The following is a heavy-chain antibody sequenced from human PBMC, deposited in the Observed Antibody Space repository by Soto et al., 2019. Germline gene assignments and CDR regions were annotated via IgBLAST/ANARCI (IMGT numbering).Heavy chain of an antibody. CDR1: GGSISSGDYY. D-gene: IGHD1-7*01. J-gene: IGHJ4*02. CDR3: ARVSELRGFCDY. CDR2: IYYSGST. Sequence: SETLSLTCIVSGGSISSGDYYWSWIRQPPGKGLEWTGYIYYSGSTYYNPSLKSRVTISVDTSKNQFSLKLSSVTAADTAVYYCARVSELRGFCDYWGQGTLVTVSS. V-gene: IGHV4-30-4*01.